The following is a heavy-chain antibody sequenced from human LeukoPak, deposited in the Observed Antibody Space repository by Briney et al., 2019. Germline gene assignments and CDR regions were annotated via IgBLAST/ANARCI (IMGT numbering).Heavy chain of an antibody. D-gene: IGHD1-26*01. V-gene: IGHV3-23*01. J-gene: IGHJ4*02. CDR1: GFTFSTYA. Sequence: PGGSLRLSCTASGFTFSTYAMSWVRQAPGKGLEWVSAISGSGGSTYYADSVKGRFTISRDNSKNTLYLQMNSLRAEDTAVYYCAKDPGSYSPGDYWGQGTLVTVSS. CDR3: AKDPGSYSPGDY. CDR2: ISGSGGST.